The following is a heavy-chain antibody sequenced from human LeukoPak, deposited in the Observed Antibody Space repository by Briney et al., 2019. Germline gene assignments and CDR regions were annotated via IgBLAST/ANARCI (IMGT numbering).Heavy chain of an antibody. D-gene: IGHD5-18*01. Sequence: SETLSLTCAVYGGSFSDYYWSWIRQPPGKGLEWIGEINHSGSTNFNPSLKSRVTISVDTSKNQFSLKLSSVTAADTAVYYCARHELWFNWFDPWGQGTLVTVSS. CDR2: INHSGST. CDR1: GGSFSDYY. V-gene: IGHV4-34*01. J-gene: IGHJ5*02. CDR3: ARHELWFNWFDP.